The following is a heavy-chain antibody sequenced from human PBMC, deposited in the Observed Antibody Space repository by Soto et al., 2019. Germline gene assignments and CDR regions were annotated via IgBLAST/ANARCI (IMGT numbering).Heavy chain of an antibody. CDR2: IIPILGIA. V-gene: IGHV1-69*02. Sequence: QVQLVQSGAEVKKPGSSVKVSCKASGGTFSSYTISWVRQAPGQGLEWMGRIIPILGIANYAQKFQGRVTITADKSTSTAYMELSSLRSEDTAVYYCARYCSSTSCYENAFDIWGQGTMVTVSS. J-gene: IGHJ3*02. D-gene: IGHD2-2*01. CDR1: GGTFSSYT. CDR3: ARYCSSTSCYENAFDI.